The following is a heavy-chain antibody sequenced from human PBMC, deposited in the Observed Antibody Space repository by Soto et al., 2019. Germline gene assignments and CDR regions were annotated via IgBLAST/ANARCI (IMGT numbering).Heavy chain of an antibody. CDR3: ARESEDLTSNFDY. CDR2: ISSTTHYI. Sequence: EVQLVECGGGLVKPGGSLRLSCAASGFTFTRYSMNWVRQAPGKGLEWVSSISSTTHYIYYADSMRGRFTISRDNAKNAVYLEMNSLRAEDTAVYYCARESEDLTSNFDYWGQGTLVTVSS. J-gene: IGHJ4*02. V-gene: IGHV3-21*06. CDR1: GFTFTRYS.